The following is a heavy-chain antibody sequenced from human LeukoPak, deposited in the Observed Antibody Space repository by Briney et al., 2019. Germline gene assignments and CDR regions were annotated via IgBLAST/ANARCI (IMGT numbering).Heavy chain of an antibody. D-gene: IGHD2-15*01. Sequence: GGSLRLSCAASGFTFSSYAMSWVRQAPGKGLEWVSAISGSGDNTYYADSVKGRFTVSRDNSKNTLSLQMSSLRVEDTAVYYCARDRSCTGGSCYMDVWGRGTTVTVSS. CDR3: ARDRSCTGGSCYMDV. CDR1: GFTFSSYA. V-gene: IGHV3-23*01. J-gene: IGHJ6*03. CDR2: ISGSGDNT.